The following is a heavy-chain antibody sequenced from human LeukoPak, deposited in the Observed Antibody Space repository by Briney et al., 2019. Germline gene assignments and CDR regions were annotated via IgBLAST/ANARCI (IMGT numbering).Heavy chain of an antibody. CDR2: ISWNSGSI. CDR1: GFTFDDYA. D-gene: IGHD6-13*01. V-gene: IGHV3-9*01. Sequence: GRSLRLSCAASGFTFDDYAMHWVRQAPGKGLEWVSGISWNSGSIGYADSVKGRFTISRDNAKNSLYLQMNSLRAEDTALYYCAKGTSGYTSSWYVYWGQGTLVTVSS. CDR3: AKGTSGYTSSWYVY. J-gene: IGHJ4*02.